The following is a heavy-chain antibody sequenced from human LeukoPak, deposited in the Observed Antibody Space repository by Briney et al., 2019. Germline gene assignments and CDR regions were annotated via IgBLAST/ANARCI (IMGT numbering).Heavy chain of an antibody. CDR3: ARDLRYSSGWSASGMDV. V-gene: IGHV1-2*02. Sequence: GASVKVSCKASGYTFTGYYMHWVRQAPGQGLEWMGWINPNSGGTNYAQKFQGRVTMTRDTSSSTAYMELSSLRSADTAVYYCARDLRYSSGWSASGMDVWGKGTTVTISS. D-gene: IGHD6-19*01. CDR1: GYTFTGYY. CDR2: INPNSGGT. J-gene: IGHJ6*03.